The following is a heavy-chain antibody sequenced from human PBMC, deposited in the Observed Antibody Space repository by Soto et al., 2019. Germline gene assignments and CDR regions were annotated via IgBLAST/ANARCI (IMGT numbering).Heavy chain of an antibody. D-gene: IGHD3-3*01. CDR2: IKQDGSEK. V-gene: IGHV3-7*01. J-gene: IGHJ4*02. CDR1: GFTFSSYW. CDR3: ARLGPLDLPVVIMSGIDY. Sequence: EVQLVESGGGLVQPGGSLRLSCAASGFTFSSYWMSWVRQAPGKGLEWVANIKQDGSEKYYVDSVKGRFTISRDNAKNSLYLQMNSLRAEDTAVYYCARLGPLDLPVVIMSGIDYWGQGTLVTVSS.